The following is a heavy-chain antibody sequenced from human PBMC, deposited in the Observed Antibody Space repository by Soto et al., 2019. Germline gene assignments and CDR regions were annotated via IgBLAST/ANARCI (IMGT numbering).Heavy chain of an antibody. Sequence: GGSLRLSCAASGFTFSSYGMHWVRQAPGKGLEWVAVISYDGSNKYYADSVKGRFTISRDNSKNTLYLQMNSLRAEDTAVYYCAKDWRDAFDIWGQGTMVTVSS. CDR3: AKDWRDAFDI. CDR2: ISYDGSNK. V-gene: IGHV3-30*18. CDR1: GFTFSSYG. J-gene: IGHJ3*02.